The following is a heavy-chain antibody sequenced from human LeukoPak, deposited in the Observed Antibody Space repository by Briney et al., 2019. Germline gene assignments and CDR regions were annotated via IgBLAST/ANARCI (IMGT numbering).Heavy chain of an antibody. D-gene: IGHD1-26*01. CDR3: ARGYSGSY. V-gene: IGHV3-7*01. CDR1: GFTFSSYA. Sequence: GGSLRLSCAASGFTFSSYAMSWVRQAPGKGLEWVANIKQDGSEKYYVDSVKGRFTISRDNAKSSLYLQMNSLRAEDTAVYYCARGYSGSYWGQGTLVTVSS. CDR2: IKQDGSEK. J-gene: IGHJ4*02.